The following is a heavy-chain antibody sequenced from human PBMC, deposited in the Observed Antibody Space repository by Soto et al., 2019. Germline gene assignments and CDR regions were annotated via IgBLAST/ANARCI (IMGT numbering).Heavy chain of an antibody. Sequence: PGGSLRLSCAASGFTFSNYWVHWVRQAPGKGLKWVSRINNDGTKINYADSVKGRFTISRDNAKNTLYLQMNSLTVEDTAVYYCAREERSRGGFDPWGQGTLVTVSS. D-gene: IGHD1-1*01. CDR3: AREERSRGGFDP. CDR1: GFTFSNYW. J-gene: IGHJ5*02. CDR2: INNDGTKI. V-gene: IGHV3-74*01.